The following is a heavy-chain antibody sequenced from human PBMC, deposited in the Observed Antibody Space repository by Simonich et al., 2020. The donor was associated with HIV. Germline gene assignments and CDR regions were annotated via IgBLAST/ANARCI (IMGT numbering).Heavy chain of an antibody. V-gene: IGHV4-59*12. J-gene: IGHJ4*02. CDR1: GGSISSDY. CDR3: ARGRPPGFSNGWYHFDF. CDR2: IYYRGST. Sequence: QVQLQESGPGLVKPSETLSLRCTVSGGSISSDYWSWVRQPPGKGLEWIGYIYYRGSTNYNPSLKSRVTISVDTSKNQVSRKLRSVTAADTAIYYCARGRPPGFSNGWYHFDFWGQGTLVTVSP. D-gene: IGHD6-19*01.